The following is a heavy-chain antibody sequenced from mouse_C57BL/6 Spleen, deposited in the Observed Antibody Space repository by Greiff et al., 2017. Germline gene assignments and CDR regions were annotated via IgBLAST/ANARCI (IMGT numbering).Heavy chain of an antibody. Sequence: DVKLVESGGGLVKPGGSLKLSCAASGFTFSDYGMHWVRQAPEKGLEWVAYISSGSSTIYYADTVKGRFTISRDNAKNTLFLQMTSLRSEDTAMYYCARSITTVLGGDYYAMDYWGQGTSVTVSS. D-gene: IGHD1-1*01. CDR3: ARSITTVLGGDYYAMDY. CDR1: GFTFSDYG. V-gene: IGHV5-17*01. J-gene: IGHJ4*01. CDR2: ISSGSSTI.